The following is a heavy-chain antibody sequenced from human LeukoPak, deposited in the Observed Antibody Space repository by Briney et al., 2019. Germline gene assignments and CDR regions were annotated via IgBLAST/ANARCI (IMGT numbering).Heavy chain of an antibody. V-gene: IGHV3-30*03. CDR2: ISYDGSNK. J-gene: IGHJ4*02. CDR1: GFTFSSYG. CDR3: AREGESGSYFDY. D-gene: IGHD1-26*01. Sequence: HSGGSLRLSCAASGFTFSSYGMHWVRQAPGKGLEWVAVISYDGSNKYYADSVKGRFTISRDNAKNSLYLQMNSLRAEDTAFYYCAREGESGSYFDYWGQGTLVTVSS.